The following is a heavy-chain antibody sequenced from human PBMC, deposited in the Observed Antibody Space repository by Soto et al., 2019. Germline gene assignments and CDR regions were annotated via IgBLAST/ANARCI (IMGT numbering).Heavy chain of an antibody. Sequence: SETLSLTCTVSGGSVSSGGYYWSWIRQHPGTGLEWIGHISYSGSTYYNTSLKSRVTISVDTSRNQFSLIVNSVTAADTAVYYCARVPGYSYGYFWFDPWGQGTLVTVSS. D-gene: IGHD5-18*01. CDR1: GGSVSSGGYY. V-gene: IGHV4-31*03. CDR3: ARVPGYSYGYFWFDP. CDR2: ISYSGST. J-gene: IGHJ5*02.